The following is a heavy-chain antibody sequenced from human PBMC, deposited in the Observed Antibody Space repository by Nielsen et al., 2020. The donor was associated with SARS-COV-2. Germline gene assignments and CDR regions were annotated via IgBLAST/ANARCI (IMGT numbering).Heavy chain of an antibody. J-gene: IGHJ3*02. Sequence: ASVKVSCKASGYSFTSYGIMWMRQAPGQGLEWMGWISVYNGNTYYAQKFQGRVTMTTDTPTTTGYMELRGLTSDDTAVYYCARPIHYGIAAFDIWGQGTLVTVSS. D-gene: IGHD2-21*01. CDR2: ISVYNGNT. CDR3: ARPIHYGIAAFDI. V-gene: IGHV1-18*01. CDR1: GYSFTSYG.